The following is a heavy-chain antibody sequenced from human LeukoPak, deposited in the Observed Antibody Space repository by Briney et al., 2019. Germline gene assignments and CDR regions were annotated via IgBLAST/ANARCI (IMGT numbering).Heavy chain of an antibody. J-gene: IGHJ2*01. CDR1: GYTFTSYG. CDR2: ISGYNTNT. V-gene: IGHV1-18*01. CDR3: ARGSVPWYFDL. Sequence: ASVKVSCKASGYTFTSYGINWVRQAPGQGLEWMGWISGYNTNTNYAHKLQGRVTMTTDTSTSTAYMELRRLRSDDTAVYYCARGSVPWYFDLWGRGTLVTVSS.